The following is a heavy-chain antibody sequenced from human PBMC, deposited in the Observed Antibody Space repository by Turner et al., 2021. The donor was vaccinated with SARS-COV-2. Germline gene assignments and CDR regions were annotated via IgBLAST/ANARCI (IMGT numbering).Heavy chain of an antibody. V-gene: IGHV4-59*08. CDR3: ARGFDY. CDR1: GASISSYY. CDR2: IYYSGST. J-gene: IGHJ4*02. Sequence: QVQLQESGPGLVKPSETLSLTCTVSGASISSYYWSWIRQPPGKGLEWIGYIYYSGSTNYNPSLKSRVTISVDTSKNQVSQKLSSVTAADTAVYYCARGFDYWGQGTLVTVSS.